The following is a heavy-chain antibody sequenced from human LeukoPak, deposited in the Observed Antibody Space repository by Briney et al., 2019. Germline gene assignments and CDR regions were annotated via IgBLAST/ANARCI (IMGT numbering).Heavy chain of an antibody. CDR2: IYSGGSR. D-gene: IGHD4-23*01. V-gene: IGHV3-53*01. CDR3: ARGVPGAYGGGAFDI. J-gene: IGHJ3*02. Sequence: GGSLRLSCAASGFTVSRSYMSWVRRAPGKGLEWVSVIYSGGSRYYADSVQGRFTISRDNSKNTVFLQMNSLRAEDTAVFYCARGVPGAYGGGAFDIWGQGTKVTVSS. CDR1: GFTVSRSY.